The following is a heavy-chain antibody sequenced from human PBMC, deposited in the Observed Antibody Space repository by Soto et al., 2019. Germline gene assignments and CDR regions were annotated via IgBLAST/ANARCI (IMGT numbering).Heavy chain of an antibody. CDR1: GGSFSGYY. V-gene: IGHV4-34*01. Sequence: QVQLQQWGAGLLKPSETLSLTCAVYGGSFSGYYWSWIRQPPGKGLEWIGEINHSGSTNYNPSLKSRFTISVHTSKNHFSLKLSSVTAADTAVYYCARFYGDYAGDYYYYYGMDVWGQGTTVTVSS. CDR3: ARFYGDYAGDYYYYYGMDV. J-gene: IGHJ6*02. D-gene: IGHD4-17*01. CDR2: INHSGST.